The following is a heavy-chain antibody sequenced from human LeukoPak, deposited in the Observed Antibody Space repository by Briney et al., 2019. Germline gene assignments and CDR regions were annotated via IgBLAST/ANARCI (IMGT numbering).Heavy chain of an antibody. J-gene: IGHJ4*02. CDR3: ARALSWYQN. Sequence: SETLSLTCTVSGGSISSGSYYWSWIRQPAGKGLEWIGRIYTSGSTNYNPSLKSRVTISVDTSKNQFSLKLSSVTAADTAVYYCARALSWYQNWGQGTLVTVSS. D-gene: IGHD6-13*01. CDR1: GGSISSGSYY. V-gene: IGHV4-61*02. CDR2: IYTSGST.